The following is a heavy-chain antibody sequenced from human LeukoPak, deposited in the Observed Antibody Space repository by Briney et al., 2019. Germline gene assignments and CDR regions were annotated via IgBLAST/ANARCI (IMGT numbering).Heavy chain of an antibody. CDR1: GFTFSDYY. D-gene: IGHD5-12*01. V-gene: IGHV3-11*01. J-gene: IGHJ4*02. CDR2: ITSSGDDI. Sequence: PGGSLRLSCAASGFTFSDYYMSWIRQAPGKGLEWVAYITSSGDDIYHADSVKGRFTISRDNAKNALFLRMSSLRAEDTATYYCASDIVATSGDFWGQGTLVSVSS. CDR3: ASDIVATSGDF.